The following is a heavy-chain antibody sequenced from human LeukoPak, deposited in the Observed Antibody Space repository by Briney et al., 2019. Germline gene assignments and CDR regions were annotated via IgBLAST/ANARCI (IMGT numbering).Heavy chain of an antibody. CDR1: GYTFTSYG. V-gene: IGHV1-18*01. CDR3: ARADFWSGYQGGYYYYMDV. J-gene: IGHJ6*03. D-gene: IGHD3-3*01. Sequence: ASVKVSCKASGYTFTSYGISWVRPAPGQGLEWMGWISAYNGNTNYAQKLQGRVTMTTDTSTSTAYMELRSLRSDDTAVYYCARADFWSGYQGGYYYYMDVWGKGTTVTVSS. CDR2: ISAYNGNT.